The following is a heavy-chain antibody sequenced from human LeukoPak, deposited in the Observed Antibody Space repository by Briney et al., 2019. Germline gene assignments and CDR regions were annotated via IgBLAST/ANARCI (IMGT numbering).Heavy chain of an antibody. J-gene: IGHJ4*02. CDR1: GGTFNNYP. D-gene: IGHD3-10*01. V-gene: IGHV1-69*04. CDR2: LIPIIGMP. Sequence: GASVKVSCKASGGTFNNYPISWVRQAPGPGLEWMGRLIPIIGMPNYAQKFQDRVTITADKSTRKAYMELNSLRSEDTAVYYCVRDFGYGAGTPGYDYWGQGTLVTVS. CDR3: VRDFGYGAGTPGYDY.